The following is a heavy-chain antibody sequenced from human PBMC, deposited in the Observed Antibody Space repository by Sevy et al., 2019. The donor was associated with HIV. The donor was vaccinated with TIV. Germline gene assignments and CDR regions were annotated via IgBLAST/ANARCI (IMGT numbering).Heavy chain of an antibody. Sequence: SETLSLTCTVSGGSITTYYWSWIRQPPGKGLEWIGYIHYSGRTIYNPSLKSRLTISVDTSKNQFSLKLTSVTAADTAGYYCAREATGAFDYWGQGTLVTVSS. D-gene: IGHD5-12*01. CDR2: IHYSGRT. CDR3: AREATGAFDY. CDR1: GGSITTYY. V-gene: IGHV4-59*01. J-gene: IGHJ4*02.